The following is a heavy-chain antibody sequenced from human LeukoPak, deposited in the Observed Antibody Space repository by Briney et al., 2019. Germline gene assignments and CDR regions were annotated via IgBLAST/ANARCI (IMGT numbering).Heavy chain of an antibody. CDR2: IWYDGSNK. CDR3: ARDFPSGGMDV. D-gene: IGHD3-3*01. CDR1: GFTFSSYG. J-gene: IGHJ6*02. Sequence: GGSLRLSCAASGFTFSSYGMHWVRQAPGKGPEWVAVIWYDGSNKYYADSVKGRFTISRDNSKNTLYLQMNSLKAEDTAVYYCARDFPSGGMDVWGQGTTVTVPS. V-gene: IGHV3-33*01.